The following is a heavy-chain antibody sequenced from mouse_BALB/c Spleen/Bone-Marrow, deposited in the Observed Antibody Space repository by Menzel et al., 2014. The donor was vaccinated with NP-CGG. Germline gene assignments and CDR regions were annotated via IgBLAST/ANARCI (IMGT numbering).Heavy chain of an antibody. Sequence: VQLQQSGPELVKPGASMKISCKASGYSFTGYTMNWVKQSHGKNLEWIGLINPYNGGTTYNQYFKGKDTLTVDRSSSTAYMKLLSVTSDDFGVYCGASYYDSTWSFDVWGAGTTVTVSS. CDR3: ASYYDSTWSFDV. J-gene: IGHJ1*01. CDR1: GYSFTGYT. D-gene: IGHD1-1*01. CDR2: INPYNGGT. V-gene: IGHV1-37*01.